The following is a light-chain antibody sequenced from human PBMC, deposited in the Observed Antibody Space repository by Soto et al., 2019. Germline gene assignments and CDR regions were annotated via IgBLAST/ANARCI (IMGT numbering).Light chain of an antibody. J-gene: IGKJ1*01. CDR2: DAS. CDR3: QQYNKWLT. V-gene: IGKV3-15*01. CDR1: ESVSRH. Sequence: EIVMTQSPVTLSVSPGERVTLACRASESVSRHLAWYQQKPGQAPRLLIYDASTRATGIPARFSGSGSGTEFTVTTSNLQSVDFAVYYCQQYNKWLTFGQGTKVDI.